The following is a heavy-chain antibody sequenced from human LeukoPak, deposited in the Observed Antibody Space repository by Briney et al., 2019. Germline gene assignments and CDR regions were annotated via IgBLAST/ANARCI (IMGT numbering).Heavy chain of an antibody. J-gene: IGHJ3*02. Sequence: PGGSLRLSCAASGFSFSYYAMHWVRQAPGKGLEWVTLISYDGSNKYYADSVKGRFTISRDNSKNTLYLQMNSLRTEDTALYYCASRTDTSYGFDIWGQGTTVTVSS. CDR1: GFSFSYYA. CDR3: ASRTDTSYGFDI. D-gene: IGHD2/OR15-2a*01. V-gene: IGHV3-30*04. CDR2: ISYDGSNK.